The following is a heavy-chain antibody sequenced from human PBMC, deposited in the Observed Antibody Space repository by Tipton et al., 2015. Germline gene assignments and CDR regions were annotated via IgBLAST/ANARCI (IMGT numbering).Heavy chain of an antibody. V-gene: IGHV4-39*01. D-gene: IGHD1-26*01. J-gene: IGHJ4*02. Sequence: TLSLTCTVSGGSISSSNHYWGWIRQPPGQGLEWIGKMYYSGSTYYNSSLKSRVTMSVDTSKNQFSLRLSSVTAADTAVYYCARQSGTYSFASRLDWGQGTLVTVSS. CDR2: MYYSGST. CDR1: GGSISSSNHY. CDR3: ARQSGTYSFASRLD.